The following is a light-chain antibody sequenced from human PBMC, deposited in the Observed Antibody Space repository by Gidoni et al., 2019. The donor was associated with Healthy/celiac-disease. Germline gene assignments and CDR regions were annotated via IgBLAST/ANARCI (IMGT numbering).Light chain of an antibody. J-gene: IGKJ4*01. Sequence: DIVLTQSPGTLSLSPGERATLSCRASQSVSSSYLAWYQQKPGQAPRLLIYGASSRATGIPDRFSGSGSGTDFTLTSSRLEPEDFAVYYCQQYGSSPPLTFGGGTKVEIK. CDR1: QSVSSSY. CDR2: GAS. V-gene: IGKV3-20*01. CDR3: QQYGSSPPLT.